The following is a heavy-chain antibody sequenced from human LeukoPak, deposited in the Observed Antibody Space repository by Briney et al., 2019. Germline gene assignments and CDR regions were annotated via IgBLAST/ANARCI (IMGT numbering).Heavy chain of an antibody. D-gene: IGHD4-17*01. CDR1: GGSISGGGYS. J-gene: IGHJ4*02. CDR3: ARGGIGDYDAYYFDY. Sequence: SETLSLTCAVSGGSISGGGYSWSWIRQPPGKGLEWIGYIYHSGSTYYNPSLKSRVTISVDTSKDQFSLKLSSVTAADTAVYYCARGGIGDYDAYYFDYWGQGTLVTVSS. CDR2: IYHSGST. V-gene: IGHV4-30-2*01.